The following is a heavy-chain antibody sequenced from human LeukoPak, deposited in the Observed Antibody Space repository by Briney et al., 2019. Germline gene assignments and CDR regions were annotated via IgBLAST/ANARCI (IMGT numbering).Heavy chain of an antibody. CDR3: ARGRGSGWALLNWFDP. CDR1: GGSISSYY. J-gene: IGHJ5*02. Sequence: SETLSLTCTVSGGSISSYYWSWIRQPPGKGLEWIGYIYYSGSTNYNPSLKSRVTISVDTSKNQFSLKLSSVTAADTAVYYCARGRGSGWALLNWFDPWGQGTLVTVSS. D-gene: IGHD6-19*01. CDR2: IYYSGST. V-gene: IGHV4-59*12.